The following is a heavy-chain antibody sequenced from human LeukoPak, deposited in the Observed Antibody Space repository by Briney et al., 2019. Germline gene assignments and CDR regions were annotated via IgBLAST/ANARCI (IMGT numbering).Heavy chain of an antibody. Sequence: GRSLRLSCAASGFTFSSYAMHWVRQAPGKGLEWVAVISYDGSNKYYADSVKGRFTISRDNSKNTLYLQMNSLRAEDTAVYYCARDPGYYDSSGYKYYFDYWGQGTLVTVSS. D-gene: IGHD3-22*01. CDR2: ISYDGSNK. J-gene: IGHJ4*02. CDR1: GFTFSSYA. CDR3: ARDPGYYDSSGYKYYFDY. V-gene: IGHV3-30*04.